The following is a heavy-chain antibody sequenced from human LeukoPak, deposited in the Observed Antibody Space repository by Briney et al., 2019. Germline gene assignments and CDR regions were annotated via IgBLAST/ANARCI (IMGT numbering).Heavy chain of an antibody. CDR3: ARGRDLGYYYDSSGSLGAFDI. V-gene: IGHV1-69*04. D-gene: IGHD3-22*01. Sequence: SVKVSCKASGGTFSSYAISWVRQGPGQGLEWMGRIIPILGIANYAQKFQGRVTITADKSTSTAYMELSSLRSEDTAVYYCARGRDLGYYYDSSGSLGAFDIWGQGTMVTVSS. CDR2: IIPILGIA. J-gene: IGHJ3*02. CDR1: GGTFSSYA.